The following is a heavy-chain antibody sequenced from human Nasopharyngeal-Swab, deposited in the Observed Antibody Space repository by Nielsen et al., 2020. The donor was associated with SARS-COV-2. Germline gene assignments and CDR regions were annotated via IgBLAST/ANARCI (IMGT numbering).Heavy chain of an antibody. Sequence: GESLKISCKGSGYSFTSYWISWVRPMPGKGLEWMGRIDPSDSYTNYSPSFQGHVTISADKSITTAYLQWSGLKASDTAMYYCARHEGYSSSWYTQSFFDYWGQGTPVTVSS. CDR2: IDPSDSYT. V-gene: IGHV5-10-1*01. CDR3: ARHEGYSSSWYTQSFFDY. D-gene: IGHD6-13*01. CDR1: GYSFTSYW. J-gene: IGHJ4*02.